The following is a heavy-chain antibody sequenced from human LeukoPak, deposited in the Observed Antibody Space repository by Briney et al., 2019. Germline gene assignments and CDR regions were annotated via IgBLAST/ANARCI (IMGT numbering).Heavy chain of an antibody. CDR1: GGSISSYY. Sequence: SETLSLTCTVSGGSISSYYWSWIRQPPGKGLEWIGYIYYSGSTNYNPSLKSRVTISVDTSKNQFSLKLSSVTAADTAVYYCARGSGRITMPVQFQHWGQGTLVTVSS. V-gene: IGHV4-59*01. D-gene: IGHD3-10*01. CDR3: ARGSGRITMPVQFQH. CDR2: IYYSGST. J-gene: IGHJ1*01.